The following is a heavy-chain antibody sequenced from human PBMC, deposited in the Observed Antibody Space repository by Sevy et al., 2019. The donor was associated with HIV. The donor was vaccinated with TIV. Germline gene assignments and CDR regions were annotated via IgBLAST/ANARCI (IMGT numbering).Heavy chain of an antibody. CDR3: ARWSISIDY. J-gene: IGHJ4*02. Sequence: ASVKVSYKASGGTFNSYVVSWVRQAPGQGLEWMGEITPILGTTHYAQKFKGRVTITADESTNTVYMELRSLKSEDTAVYYCARWSISIDYWGQGTLVTVSS. D-gene: IGHD3-3*02. V-gene: IGHV1-69*13. CDR1: GGTFNSYV. CDR2: ITPILGTT.